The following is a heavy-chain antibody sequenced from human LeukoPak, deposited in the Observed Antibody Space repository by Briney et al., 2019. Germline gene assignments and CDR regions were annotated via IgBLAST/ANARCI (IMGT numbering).Heavy chain of an antibody. V-gene: IGHV3-53*01. CDR3: ARVIWSEETEYYFDY. CDR1: GFTFSSYA. J-gene: IGHJ4*02. Sequence: GGSLRLSCAASGFTFSSYAMSWVRQAPGKGLEWVSVIYSGGSAYYADSVKGRFTISRDNSKNTLYLQMNSLRAEDTAVYYCARVIWSEETEYYFDYWGQGTLVTVSS. D-gene: IGHD3-3*01. CDR2: IYSGGSA.